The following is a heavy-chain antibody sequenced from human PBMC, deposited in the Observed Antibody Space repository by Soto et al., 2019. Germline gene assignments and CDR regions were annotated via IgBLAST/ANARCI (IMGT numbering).Heavy chain of an antibody. Sequence: GGSLRLSCAASGFTFSSYGMHWVRRAPGKGLEWVAVIWYDGSNKYYADSVKGRFTISRDNSKNTLYLQMNSLRAEDTAVYYCARGAYYYDSSGYYSDYWGQGTLVTVSS. V-gene: IGHV3-33*01. CDR1: GFTFSSYG. J-gene: IGHJ4*02. D-gene: IGHD3-22*01. CDR2: IWYDGSNK. CDR3: ARGAYYYDSSGYYSDY.